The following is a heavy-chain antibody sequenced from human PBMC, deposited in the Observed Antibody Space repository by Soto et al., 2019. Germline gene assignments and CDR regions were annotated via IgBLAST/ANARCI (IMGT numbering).Heavy chain of an antibody. Sequence: GESLKISCNGSGYIFTSYWISWVRQMPGKGLEWMGRIDPSDSYTNYSPSFQGHVTISADKSISTAYLQWSSLKASDTAMYYCARHPGSGWGYFDYWGQGTLVTVSS. CDR2: IDPSDSYT. CDR1: GYIFTSYW. J-gene: IGHJ4*02. D-gene: IGHD6-19*01. V-gene: IGHV5-10-1*01. CDR3: ARHPGSGWGYFDY.